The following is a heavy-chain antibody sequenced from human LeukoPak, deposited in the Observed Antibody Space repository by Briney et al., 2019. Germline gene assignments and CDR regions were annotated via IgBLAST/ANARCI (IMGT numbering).Heavy chain of an antibody. D-gene: IGHD5-18*01. CDR1: RFTASSNY. Sequence: GGSLRLSCAASRFTASSNYTSCVRDAPGKGLGWGSVIYSGGSTYYAEYVKGRFTISRDNSKNTLYLQMNSLRAEDTDVYYCARDPWEGYSYGFVESHGMDVWGQGTTVTVPS. CDR2: IYSGGST. V-gene: IGHV3-66*01. CDR3: ARDPWEGYSYGFVESHGMDV. J-gene: IGHJ6*02.